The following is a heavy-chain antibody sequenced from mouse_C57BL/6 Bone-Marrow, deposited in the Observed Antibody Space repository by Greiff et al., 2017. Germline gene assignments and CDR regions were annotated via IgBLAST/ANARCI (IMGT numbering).Heavy chain of an antibody. Sequence: EVMLVESGGGLVQPGGSLKLSCAASGFTFSDYYMYWVRQTPEKRLEWVAYISNGGGSTYYPDTIKGRFTISRDNAKNTLYLQMRRLKSDDTAMYYCARVDGYYLFAYWGQGTLVTVSA. D-gene: IGHD2-3*01. J-gene: IGHJ3*01. CDR2: ISNGGGST. CDR3: ARVDGYYLFAY. V-gene: IGHV5-12*01. CDR1: GFTFSDYY.